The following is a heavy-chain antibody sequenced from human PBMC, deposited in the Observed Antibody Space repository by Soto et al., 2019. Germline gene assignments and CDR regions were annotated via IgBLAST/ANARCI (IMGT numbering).Heavy chain of an antibody. CDR1: GGSVSSGSYY. J-gene: IGHJ5*02. CDR2: IYYSGST. D-gene: IGHD6-6*01. Sequence: PXATLSLSFTVSGGSVSSGSYYGSWIRQPPGKGLEWIGYIYYSGSTNYNPSLKSRVTISVDTSKNQFSLKLSSVTAVDTAVYYCAREKIAARRHWWFDPWGQGTLVTVSS. V-gene: IGHV4-61*01. CDR3: AREKIAARRHWWFDP.